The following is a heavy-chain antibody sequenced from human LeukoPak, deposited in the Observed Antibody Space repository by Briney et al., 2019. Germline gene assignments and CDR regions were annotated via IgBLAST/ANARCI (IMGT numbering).Heavy chain of an antibody. CDR3: ASRGDGYSYFDWYFDL. J-gene: IGHJ2*01. V-gene: IGHV4-59*01. Sequence: SETLSLTCTVSGGPINNYYWSWLRQPPGKGLEWIAYIYYNGNTNYNPSLKSRITISADTSKNQFSLKLSSVTAADTAVYYCASRGDGYSYFDWYFDLWGRGTLVTVSS. CDR2: IYYNGNT. CDR1: GGPINNYY. D-gene: IGHD5-24*01.